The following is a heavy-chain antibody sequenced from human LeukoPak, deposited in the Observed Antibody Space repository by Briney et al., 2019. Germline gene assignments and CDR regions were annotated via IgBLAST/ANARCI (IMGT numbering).Heavy chain of an antibody. Sequence: ASVKVSCKASGYTFTGYYMHWVRQAPGQGLEWMGWINPNSGGTNYAQKFQGRVTMTRDTSISTAYMELSRLRSDDTAVYYCAIELSTADAFDIWGQGTMVTVSS. CDR2: INPNSGGT. CDR1: GYTFTGYY. J-gene: IGHJ3*02. V-gene: IGHV1-2*02. CDR3: AIELSTADAFDI.